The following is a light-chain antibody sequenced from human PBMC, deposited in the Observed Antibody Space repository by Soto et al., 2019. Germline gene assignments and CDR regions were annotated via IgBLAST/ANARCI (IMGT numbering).Light chain of an antibody. CDR1: SGSIASNY. CDR2: EDN. V-gene: IGLV6-57*02. Sequence: NFMLTQPHSVSESPGKTVTISCTGSSGSIASNYVQWYQQCPGSAPTTVIYEDNQRPSGVPNRFSGSIDSSSNSASLTISGLKTEDEADYYCQSYDSNNHVVFGGGTKLTVL. CDR3: QSYDSNNHVV. J-gene: IGLJ2*01.